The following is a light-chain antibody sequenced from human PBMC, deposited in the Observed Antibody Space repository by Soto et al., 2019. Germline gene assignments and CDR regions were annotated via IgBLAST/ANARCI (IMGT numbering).Light chain of an antibody. Sequence: QSVLTQPPSVSGAPGQRVTISCTGSSSNIGAGYDVHWYQQLPGTAPKLLIYGNSNRPSGVPDRFSGSKSGTSASLAITGHQAEDEVDYYCQSYDSSLSGVVFGEGTKLTVL. CDR2: GNS. CDR1: SSNIGAGYD. CDR3: QSYDSSLSGVV. J-gene: IGLJ2*01. V-gene: IGLV1-40*01.